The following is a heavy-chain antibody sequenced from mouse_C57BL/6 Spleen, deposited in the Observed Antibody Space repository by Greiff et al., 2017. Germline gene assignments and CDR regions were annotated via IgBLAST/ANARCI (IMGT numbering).Heavy chain of an antibody. CDR3: APYYYGSSYYFDY. Sequence: VKLQESGAELARPGASVKLSCKASGYTFTSYGISWVKQRTGQGLEWIGEIYPRSGNTYYNEKFKGKATLTADKSSSTAYMELRSLTSADSAVYFCAPYYYGSSYYFDYWGQGTTLTVSS. J-gene: IGHJ2*01. V-gene: IGHV1-81*01. CDR2: IYPRSGNT. D-gene: IGHD1-1*01. CDR1: GYTFTSYG.